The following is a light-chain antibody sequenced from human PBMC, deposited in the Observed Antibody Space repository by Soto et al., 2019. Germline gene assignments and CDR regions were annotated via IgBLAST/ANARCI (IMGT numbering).Light chain of an antibody. CDR3: SSYTTSSTV. CDR2: EVT. Sequence: QSVLTQSASVSGSPGQSITISCTACSSDGADYKDVSWYQQHPGNAPKLMIYEVTYRPSGVSNRFSGSKSGNTASLTISGLQAEVEAEYYCSSYTTSSTVFGTGTKVTVL. CDR1: SSDGADYKD. V-gene: IGLV2-14*01. J-gene: IGLJ1*01.